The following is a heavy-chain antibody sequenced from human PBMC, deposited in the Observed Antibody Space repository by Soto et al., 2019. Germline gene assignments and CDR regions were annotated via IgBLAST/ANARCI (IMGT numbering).Heavy chain of an antibody. V-gene: IGHV3-9*01. Sequence: EVQLVESGGGLVQPGRSLRLSCAASGFTFDDYAMHWVRQAPGKGLEWVSGISWNSGSIGYADSVKGRFTISRDNAKNSLYLQMNSLRAEDTALYYCAKEGYGDSLDYWGQGTLVTVSS. D-gene: IGHD4-17*01. CDR1: GFTFDDYA. CDR2: ISWNSGSI. J-gene: IGHJ4*02. CDR3: AKEGYGDSLDY.